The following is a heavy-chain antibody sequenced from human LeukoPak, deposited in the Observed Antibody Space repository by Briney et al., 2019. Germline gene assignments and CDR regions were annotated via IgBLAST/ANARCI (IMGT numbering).Heavy chain of an antibody. CDR1: GGTFSSYA. D-gene: IGHD5-18*01. CDR3: ARDRRQPDAFDI. V-gene: IGHV1-69*13. J-gene: IGHJ3*02. Sequence: SVKVSCKASGGTFSSYAISWVRQAPGQGLEWMGGIIPIFGTANYAQKFQGRVTITADESTSTAYMELSSLRSEDTAVYYCARDRRQPDAFDIWGQGIMVTVSS. CDR2: IIPIFGTA.